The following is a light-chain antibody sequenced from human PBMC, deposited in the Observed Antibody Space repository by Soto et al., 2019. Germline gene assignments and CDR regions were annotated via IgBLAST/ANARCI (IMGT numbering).Light chain of an antibody. CDR3: QQSYSTPRA. J-gene: IGKJ2*01. CDR1: QSINIY. Sequence: IQMTQSPSSLSASVGDRVTITCRSSQSINIYLNWYQQEPGKAHKLLIYAASNLQGGIPSRFSGSGSWTDFTLTIISLQPEDVATYYCQQSYSTPRAFGQGTKLEIK. CDR2: AAS. V-gene: IGKV1-39*01.